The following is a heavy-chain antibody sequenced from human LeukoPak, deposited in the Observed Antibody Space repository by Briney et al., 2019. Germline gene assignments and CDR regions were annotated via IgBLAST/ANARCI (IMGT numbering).Heavy chain of an antibody. CDR2: IYYSGST. CDR3: ARDPQSRGY. V-gene: IGHV4-61*01. D-gene: IGHD3-10*01. Sequence: SETLSLTCTVSGGSVSSGSYYWSWIRQPPGKGLEWIGYIYYSGSTNYNPSLKSRVTISVDTSKNQFSLKLSSVTAADTAVYYCARDPQSRGYWGQGTLVTVSS. J-gene: IGHJ4*02. CDR1: GGSVSSGSYY.